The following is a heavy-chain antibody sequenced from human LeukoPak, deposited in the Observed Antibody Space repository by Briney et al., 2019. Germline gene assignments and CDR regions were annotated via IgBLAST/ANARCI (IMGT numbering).Heavy chain of an antibody. CDR1: GFTFSNYG. D-gene: IGHD3-22*01. Sequence: GGSLRLSCAASGFTFSNYGMHWVRQAPGKGLEWVAYMRDDGSTKYYVDSVQGRFTISRDNSKSTLYLQMNSLRTEDTAVYYCAKGFDSTGFYLDSWGQGTLVTVSS. CDR2: MRDDGSTK. V-gene: IGHV3-30*02. CDR3: AKGFDSTGFYLDS. J-gene: IGHJ4*02.